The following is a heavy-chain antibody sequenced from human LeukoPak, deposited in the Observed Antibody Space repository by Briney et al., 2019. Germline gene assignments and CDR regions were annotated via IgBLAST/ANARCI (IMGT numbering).Heavy chain of an antibody. J-gene: IGHJ5*02. V-gene: IGHV3-48*01. CDR2: IRSSSET. Sequence: GGSLRLSCAASGFIFSQYSMNWVRQAPGKGLGWVSHIRSSSETFYADSVKGRFTISRDNARNSLYLQMNNLRGEDTAIYYCARDAGNSGYGCDLWGQGTLVTVSS. CDR3: ARDAGNSGYGCDL. D-gene: IGHD5-12*01. CDR1: GFIFSQYS.